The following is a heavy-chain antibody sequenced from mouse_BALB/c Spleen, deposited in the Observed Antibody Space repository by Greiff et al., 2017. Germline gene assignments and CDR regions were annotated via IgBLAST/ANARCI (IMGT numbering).Heavy chain of an antibody. CDR1: GFNIKDTY. J-gene: IGHJ4*01. V-gene: IGHV14-3*02. D-gene: IGHD2-4*01. CDR2: IDPANGNT. Sequence: VQLKQSGAELVKPGASVKLSCTASGFNIKDTYMHWVKQRPEQGLEWIGRIDPANGNTKYDPKFQGKATITADTSSNTAYLQLSSLTSEDTAVYYCARRDYDDAMDYWGQGTSVTVSS. CDR3: ARRDYDDAMDY.